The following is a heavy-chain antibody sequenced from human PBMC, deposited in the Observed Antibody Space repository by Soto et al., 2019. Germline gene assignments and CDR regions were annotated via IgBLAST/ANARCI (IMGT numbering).Heavy chain of an antibody. D-gene: IGHD3-22*01. CDR2: ISVGGRNT. CDR3: AKDSSIIVVEFDS. Sequence: EVQLLESGGGLVQPGGSLRLSCEASGFTFSSYAMGWVRQAPGKGLEWVSIISVGGRNTFYADSVKGRFTISRDDSKKTLNLQMNSLRANDTAVYYCAKDSSIIVVEFDSWGQGTLVTVSS. V-gene: IGHV3-23*01. CDR1: GFTFSSYA. J-gene: IGHJ4*02.